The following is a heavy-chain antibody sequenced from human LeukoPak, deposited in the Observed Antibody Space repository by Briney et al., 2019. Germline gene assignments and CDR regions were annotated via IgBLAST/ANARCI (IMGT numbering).Heavy chain of an antibody. J-gene: IGHJ4*02. V-gene: IGHV3-74*01. D-gene: IGHD1-26*01. Sequence: GGSLRLSCAASGFTFSSYWMHWVRQAPGKGLVWVSRINRDGSFTTYADSVKGRFTISRDNAKNMLYLQMNSLRAEDTAVYYCARVQLGVGADGWGQGTLVTVSS. CDR3: ARVQLGVGADG. CDR1: GFTFSSYW. CDR2: INRDGSFT.